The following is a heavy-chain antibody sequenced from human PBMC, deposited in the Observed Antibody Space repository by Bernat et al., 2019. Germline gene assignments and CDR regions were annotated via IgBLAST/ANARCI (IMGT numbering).Heavy chain of an antibody. CDR3: ARLWFGQNNWFDP. J-gene: IGHJ5*02. CDR2: SHHSGST. V-gene: IGHV4-59*08. Sequence: QVQLQESGPGLVKPSETLSLTCTVSGGSISTYSWSWIRQPPGKRLEWIGYSHHSGSTNYNPSLKSRVTISVDTSKNQFSLKLSSVTAADTAVYYCARLWFGQNNWFDPWGQGTLVTVSS. D-gene: IGHD3-10*01. CDR1: GGSISTYS.